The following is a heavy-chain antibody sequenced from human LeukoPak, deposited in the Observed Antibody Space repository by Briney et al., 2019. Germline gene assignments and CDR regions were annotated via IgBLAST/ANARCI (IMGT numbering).Heavy chain of an antibody. J-gene: IGHJ3*02. CDR2: ISSTSTYI. CDR1: GFTFSSYA. Sequence: GGSLRLSCGASGFTFSSYAMNWVRQAPGKGLEWVSSISSTSTYIFYGDSVKGRFTISRDNAKNSLYLHMSSLRAEDTAVYYCAREGAVSLDAFDIWGLGTVVTVSS. CDR3: AREGAVSLDAFDI. D-gene: IGHD3-16*01. V-gene: IGHV3-21*01.